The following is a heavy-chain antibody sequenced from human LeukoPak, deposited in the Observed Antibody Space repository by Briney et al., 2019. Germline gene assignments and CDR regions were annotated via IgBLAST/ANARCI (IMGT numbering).Heavy chain of an antibody. CDR2: VSGSGGNT. J-gene: IGHJ4*02. V-gene: IGHV3-23*01. CDR1: GFTFSNHA. Sequence: PGGSLRLSCAASGFTFSNHAMSWLRQAPGKGLEWVSAVSGSGGNTYYADSVKGRFTISRDNSKNTLYLQTNNLRVEDTAVYYCARERVTTTSFDYWGQGVLVTVSS. D-gene: IGHD2/OR15-2a*01. CDR3: ARERVTTTSFDY.